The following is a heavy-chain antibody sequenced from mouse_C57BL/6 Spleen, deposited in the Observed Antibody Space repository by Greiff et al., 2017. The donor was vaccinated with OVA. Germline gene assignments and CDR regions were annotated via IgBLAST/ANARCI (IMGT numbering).Heavy chain of an antibody. V-gene: IGHV7-3*01. CDR3: ARCGSSFYWYFDV. J-gene: IGHJ1*03. D-gene: IGHD1-1*01. CDR2: IRNKANGYTT. CDR1: GFTFTDYY. Sequence: EVMLVESGGGLVQPGGSLSLSCAASGFTFTDYYMSWVRQPPGKALEWLGFIRNKANGYTTEYSASVKGRFTISRDNSQSILYLQMNALRAEDSATYYCARCGSSFYWYFDVWGTGTTVTVSS.